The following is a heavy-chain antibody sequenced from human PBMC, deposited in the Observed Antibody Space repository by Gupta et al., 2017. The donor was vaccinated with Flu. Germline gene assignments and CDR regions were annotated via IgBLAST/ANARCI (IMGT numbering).Heavy chain of an antibody. V-gene: IGHV3-30*18. Sequence: HWVRQAPGKGLEWVAVMSFDGTNKYYAEPVMVRFTVSRDNSKNTLYLHMNSLRPEDKAPYYCAKHVEEGDAAPGYYSGMDVWGLGTT. CDR3: AKHVEEGDAAPGYYSGMDV. CDR2: MSFDGTNK. D-gene: IGHD2-21*01. J-gene: IGHJ6*02.